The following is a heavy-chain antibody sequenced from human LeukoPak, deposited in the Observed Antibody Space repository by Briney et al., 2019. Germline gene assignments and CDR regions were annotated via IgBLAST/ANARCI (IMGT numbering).Heavy chain of an antibody. CDR2: IRQDGNWR. J-gene: IGHJ4*02. CDR1: GFTFSSYS. Sequence: GGSLRLSCAASGFTFSSYSMNWVRQAPGKGLEWVAHIRQDGNWRHHVDSVEGRFTISRDNAKNSLYLQMNSLRVEDTAVYYCARFGDPSTTLDYWGQGTRVTVSS. CDR3: ARFGDPSTTLDY. V-gene: IGHV3-7*03. D-gene: IGHD3-16*01.